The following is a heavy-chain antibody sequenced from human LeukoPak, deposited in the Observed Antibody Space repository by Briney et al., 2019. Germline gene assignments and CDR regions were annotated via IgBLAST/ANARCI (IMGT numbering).Heavy chain of an antibody. Sequence: GASVKVSCKASGYTFTSYAMHWVRQAPGQRLEWMGWINAGNGNTKYSQKFQGRVTITRDTSASTAYMELSSLRSEDTAVYYCATSRCGDCYSGGRYFDYWGQGTLVTVSS. J-gene: IGHJ4*02. CDR3: ATSRCGDCYSGGRYFDY. D-gene: IGHD2-21*02. V-gene: IGHV1-3*01. CDR1: GYTFTSYA. CDR2: INAGNGNT.